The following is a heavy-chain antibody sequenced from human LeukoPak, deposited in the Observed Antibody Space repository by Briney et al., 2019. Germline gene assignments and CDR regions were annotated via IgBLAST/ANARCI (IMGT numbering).Heavy chain of an antibody. CDR3: ARGQLRLRSPLYNWNVGGY. Sequence: APVKVSCKASGYTFTGYYMHWVRQAPGQGLEWMGWINPNSGGTNYAQKFQGRVTMTRDTSISTAYMELSRLRSDDTAVYYCARGQLRLRSPLYNWNVGGYWGQGTLVTVSS. CDR2: INPNSGGT. V-gene: IGHV1-2*02. CDR1: GYTFTGYY. D-gene: IGHD1-1*01. J-gene: IGHJ4*02.